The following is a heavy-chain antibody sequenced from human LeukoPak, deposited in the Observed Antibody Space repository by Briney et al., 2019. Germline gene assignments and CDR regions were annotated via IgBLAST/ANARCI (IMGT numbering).Heavy chain of an antibody. J-gene: IGHJ4*02. CDR3: ESGTQQQWSSF. Sequence: SETLSLTCTVSGGSISSSTYYWAWVRQPPGKGLEWIASIYYSGTTYYNPSLKSRVTISLDTSRDQFSLKLSSVTAADTAVYYCESGTQQQWSSFWGQGTLVTVSS. CDR2: IYYSGTT. D-gene: IGHD3-10*01. V-gene: IGHV4-39*07. CDR1: GGSISSSTYY.